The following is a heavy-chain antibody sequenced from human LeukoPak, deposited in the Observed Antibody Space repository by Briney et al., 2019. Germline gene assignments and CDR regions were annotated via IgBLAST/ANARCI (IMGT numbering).Heavy chain of an antibody. Sequence: ASVKVSYKASGYTFTSYHMYWVRQAPGQGLEWMGIINPSGGSTSYAQKFQGRVTMTRDTSISTAYMELSRLRSDDTAVYYCAREYSGYDPNYYYYYMDVWGKGTTVTISS. CDR1: GYTFTSYH. CDR3: AREYSGYDPNYYYYYMDV. J-gene: IGHJ6*03. V-gene: IGHV1-46*01. CDR2: INPSGGST. D-gene: IGHD5-12*01.